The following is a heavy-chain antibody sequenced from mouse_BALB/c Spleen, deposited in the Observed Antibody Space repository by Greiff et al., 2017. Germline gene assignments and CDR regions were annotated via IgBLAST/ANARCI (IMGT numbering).Heavy chain of an antibody. Sequence: EVKLMESGGGLVKPGGSLKLSCAASGFTFSSYAMSWVRQTPEKRLEWVATISSGGSYTYYPDSVKGRLTISRDNAKNTLYLQMSSLRSEDTAMYYCARRYYGSSHWYFDVWGAGTTVTVSS. CDR1: GFTFSSYA. CDR3: ARRYYGSSHWYFDV. D-gene: IGHD1-1*01. CDR2: ISSGGSYT. J-gene: IGHJ1*01. V-gene: IGHV5-9-3*01.